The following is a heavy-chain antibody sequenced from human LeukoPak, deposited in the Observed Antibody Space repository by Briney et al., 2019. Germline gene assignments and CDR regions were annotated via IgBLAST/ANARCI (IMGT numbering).Heavy chain of an antibody. CDR1: GGSFSGYY. J-gene: IGHJ4*02. V-gene: IGHV4-34*01. D-gene: IGHD3-22*01. CDR2: INHSGST. CDR3: ARGNLYYFDSSGYYFKFDY. Sequence: SETLSLTCAVYGGSFSGYYWSWIRQPPGKGLKWIGEINHSGSTNYIPSLKSRVTISVDTSKNQFSLKLSSVTAADTAVYYCARGNLYYFDSSGYYFKFDYWGQGTLVTVSS.